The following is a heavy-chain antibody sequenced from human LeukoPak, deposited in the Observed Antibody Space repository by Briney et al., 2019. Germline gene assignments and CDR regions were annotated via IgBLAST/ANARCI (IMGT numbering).Heavy chain of an antibody. D-gene: IGHD6-25*01. V-gene: IGHV1-18*01. Sequence: GASVKVSCKASGYTFNTYGISWVRQARGQGLEWMGWISTYNGDTNYVQSLQGRVTLTTDTSTSTAYMELMSLRSDDTAVYYCLRDAQRPCVTPDYWGQGTLVTVSS. CDR3: LRDAQRPCVTPDY. CDR2: ISTYNGDT. J-gene: IGHJ4*02. CDR1: GYTFNTYG.